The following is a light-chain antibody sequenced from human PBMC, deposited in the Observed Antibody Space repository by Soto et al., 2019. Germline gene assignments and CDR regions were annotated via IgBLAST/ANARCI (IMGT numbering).Light chain of an antibody. CDR1: SSDVGSYNL. CDR3: CSYAGSSTFHV. J-gene: IGLJ1*01. V-gene: IGLV2-23*03. CDR2: EGS. Sequence: QSALTQPASVSGSPGQSITISSTGTSSDVGSYNLVSWYQQHPGKAPKLMIYEGSKRPSGVSNRFSGSKSGNTASLTISGLQAEDEADYYCCSYAGSSTFHVFGTGTKVTVL.